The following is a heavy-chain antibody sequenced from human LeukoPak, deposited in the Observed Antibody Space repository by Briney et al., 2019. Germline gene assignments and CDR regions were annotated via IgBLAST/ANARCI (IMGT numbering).Heavy chain of an antibody. CDR1: GYTFTGYY. Sequence: ASVKVSCKASGYTFTGYYMHWVRQAPGQGLEWMGWINPNSGGTNYAQKFQGRVTMTRDTSISTAYMELSRLRSDDTAVYYCARYYYDSSGYYYGITYYYYYYMDVWGKGTTVTVSS. CDR3: ARYYYDSSGYYYGITYYYYYYMDV. V-gene: IGHV1-2*02. J-gene: IGHJ6*03. D-gene: IGHD3-22*01. CDR2: INPNSGGT.